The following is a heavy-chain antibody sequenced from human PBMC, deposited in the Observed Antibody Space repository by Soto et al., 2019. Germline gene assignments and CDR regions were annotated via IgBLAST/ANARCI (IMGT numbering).Heavy chain of an antibody. CDR3: ATFRRDGYNLDY. CDR2: ISSSTSYM. D-gene: IGHD3-16*01. CDR1: GFTFSSYS. V-gene: IGHV3-21*01. Sequence: EVQLVESGGGLVKPGGSLRLSCAASGFTFSSYSMNWVRQAPGKGLEWVSSISSSTSYMYYADSVKGRFTIARDNARTSLSLQMNSLRAADTAVYYCATFRRDGYNLDYWCQGTLVTVSS. J-gene: IGHJ4*02.